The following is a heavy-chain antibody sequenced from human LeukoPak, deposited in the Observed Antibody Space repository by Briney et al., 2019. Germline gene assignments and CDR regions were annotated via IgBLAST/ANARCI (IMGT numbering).Heavy chain of an antibody. CDR2: IGGDGIA. J-gene: IGHJ4*02. Sequence: GGSLSLSCVASGFTFTDHPMNWAREAPGEGLEGISYIGGDGIAFYADSVKGRFTASKDDARKSMYLQMNSLRAEDTAVYYCAKDRANWAIDDWGQGTQVTVSS. CDR3: AKDRANWAIDD. CDR1: GFTFTDHP. D-gene: IGHD3-16*01. V-gene: IGHV3-69-1*01.